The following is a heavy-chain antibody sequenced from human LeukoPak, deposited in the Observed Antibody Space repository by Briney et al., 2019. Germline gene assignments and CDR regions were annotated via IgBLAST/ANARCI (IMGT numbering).Heavy chain of an antibody. J-gene: IGHJ6*03. CDR2: INPNSGGT. CDR3: ARTDYDFWSGHMDV. CDR1: GYTFTGYH. V-gene: IGHV1-2*02. Sequence: GASVKVSCKASGYTFTGYHMHWVRQAPGQGLEWMGWINPNSGGTNYAQKFQGRVTMTRDTSISTAYMELSRLRSDDTAVYYCARTDYDFWSGHMDVWGKGTTVTVSS. D-gene: IGHD3-3*01.